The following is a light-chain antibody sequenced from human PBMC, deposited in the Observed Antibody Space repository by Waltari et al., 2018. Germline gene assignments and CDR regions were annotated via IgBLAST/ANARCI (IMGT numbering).Light chain of an antibody. Sequence: QTVVTQEPSLSVSPGGTVTLTCALSSGSLSTTSYATWYQQTPGQAPRTLVYKANARSPGVPDRFSGSILGNTAALTITGAQADYESDYYCALYMGSGIWVFGGGTRLTVL. CDR2: KAN. CDR1: SGSLSTTSY. CDR3: ALYMGSGIWV. J-gene: IGLJ3*02. V-gene: IGLV8-61*01.